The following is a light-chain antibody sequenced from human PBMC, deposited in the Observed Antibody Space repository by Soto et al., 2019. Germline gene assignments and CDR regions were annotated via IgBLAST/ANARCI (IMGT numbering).Light chain of an antibody. V-gene: IGKV3-15*01. J-gene: IGKJ1*01. CDR2: GAS. CDR3: QQYNTGPQT. Sequence: EILMTQSPATLSVSPGERATLSCRASQSVGSNLAWYQHKPGQAPRLLISGASTRATGVPARFSGSGSGTEFTLTISSLQSEDFAIYSCQQYNTGPQTFGQGTKVDIK. CDR1: QSVGSN.